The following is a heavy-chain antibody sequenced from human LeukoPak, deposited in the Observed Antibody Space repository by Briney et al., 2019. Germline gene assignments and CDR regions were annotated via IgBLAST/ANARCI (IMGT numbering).Heavy chain of an antibody. CDR3: AKDAPPYGYRGLDY. CDR2: INSDGSST. D-gene: IGHD5-18*01. J-gene: IGHJ4*02. V-gene: IGHV3-74*01. Sequence: GGSLRLSCAASGFTFSSYWMHWVRQAPGKGLVWVSHINSDGSSTSYADSVKGRFTISRDNAKNTLYLQMNSLRAEDTAVYYCAKDAPPYGYRGLDYWGQGTLVTVSS. CDR1: GFTFSSYW.